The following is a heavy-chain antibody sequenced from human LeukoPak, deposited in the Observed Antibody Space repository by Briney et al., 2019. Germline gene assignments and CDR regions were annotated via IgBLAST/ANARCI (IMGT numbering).Heavy chain of an antibody. D-gene: IGHD2-15*01. V-gene: IGHV3-48*01. CDR1: GFTFSTYS. J-gene: IGHJ6*03. CDR3: ARDLVYCSGGSCYPDYYYYYMDV. CDR2: ISRSSSTI. Sequence: GGSLRLSCAASGFTFSTYSMNWVRQAPGKGLEWVSYISRSSSTIYYADSVKGRFSISRDNAKNSLYLQMNSLRAEDTAVYYCARDLVYCSGGSCYPDYYYYYMDVWGKGTTVTVSS.